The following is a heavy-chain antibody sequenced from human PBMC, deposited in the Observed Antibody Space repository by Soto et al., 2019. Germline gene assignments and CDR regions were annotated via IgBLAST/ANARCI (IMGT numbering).Heavy chain of an antibody. D-gene: IGHD3-3*02. J-gene: IGHJ4*02. CDR1: GFNFNFYA. V-gene: IGHV3-23*01. CDR3: AKDRIQDCTSISCYRGGDS. CDR2: ISGSGSST. Sequence: EVQLLESGGGLVQPGGSLRLSCVASGFNFNFYAMNWVRQAPGKGLEWVSAISGSGSSTFYSDSVKGRFTISRDNTKNTLYLEMNSLRAEVAAVYYCAKDRIQDCTSISCYRGGDSWGQGTLVTVSS.